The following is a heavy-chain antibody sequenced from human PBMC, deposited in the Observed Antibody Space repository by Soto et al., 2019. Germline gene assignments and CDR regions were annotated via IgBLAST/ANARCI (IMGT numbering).Heavy chain of an antibody. CDR2: ISAYNGNT. J-gene: IGHJ4*02. V-gene: IGHV1-18*01. CDR1: GYTFPSYG. Sequence: ASEKVSCKASGYTFPSYGMSWVRQAPGQGLEWMGWISAYNGNTNYAQKLQGRVTMTTDTSTSTAYMELRSLRSDDTAVYYCARHRRGYSSSSEDYWGQGTLVTVSS. CDR3: ARHRRGYSSSSEDY. D-gene: IGHD6-6*01.